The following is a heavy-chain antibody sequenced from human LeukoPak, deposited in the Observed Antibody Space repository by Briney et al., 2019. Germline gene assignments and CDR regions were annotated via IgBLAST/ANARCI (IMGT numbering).Heavy chain of an antibody. V-gene: IGHV3-9*01. CDR3: AKVRGTYSSGYFFDY. D-gene: IGHD6-19*01. J-gene: IGHJ4*02. CDR1: GFTCDKYA. Sequence: GGSLRLSCAASGFTCDKYAMHWVRQAPGKGLEWLSIISWNSGYIGYADSVKGRFTISRDNAKKSLDLQMNSLRAEDTAFYYCAKVRGTYSSGYFFDYWGQGTLVTVSS. CDR2: ISWNSGYI.